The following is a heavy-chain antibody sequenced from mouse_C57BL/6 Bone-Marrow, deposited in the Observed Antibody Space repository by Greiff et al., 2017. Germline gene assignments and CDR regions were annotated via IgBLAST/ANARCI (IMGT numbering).Heavy chain of an antibody. Sequence: QVHVKQSGPGLVQPSQSLSITCTVSGFSLTSYGVHWVRQSPGQGLEWLGVIWSGGSTDYNAAFISRLSISKDNSKSKVFFKMNSLQADDTARYYCARLLAYWGQGTLVIVSA. CDR2: IWSGGST. D-gene: IGHD2-1*01. V-gene: IGHV2-2*01. CDR1: GFSLTSYG. J-gene: IGHJ3*01. CDR3: ARLLAY.